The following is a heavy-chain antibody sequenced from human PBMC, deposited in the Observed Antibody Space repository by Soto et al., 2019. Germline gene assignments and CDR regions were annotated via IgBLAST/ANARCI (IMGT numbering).Heavy chain of an antibody. D-gene: IGHD6-13*01. CDR1: GYSFTNYA. CDR2: ISPYNGNR. V-gene: IGHV1-18*01. J-gene: IGHJ6*02. CDR3: ARXPASSIWRSDFYFGMDV. Sequence: APVKVSCKASGYSFTNYAISWVRQAPGRGLEWMGWISPYNGNRNYAQKFQGRVTMTTDTSTSTAYMELRSLRSDDTAVYYCARXPASSIWRSDFYFGMDVWGQGTTVTVSS.